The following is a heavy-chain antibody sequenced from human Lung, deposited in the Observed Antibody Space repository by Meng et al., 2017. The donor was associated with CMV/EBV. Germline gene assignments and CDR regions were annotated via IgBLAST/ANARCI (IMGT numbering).Heavy chain of an antibody. CDR2: IKSKTDGGTT. D-gene: IGHD6-19*01. V-gene: IGHV3-15*01. CDR3: TTDKYSSGWFYNY. CDR1: GLAFRNAW. Sequence: VRLVGSGCGLLKPGRSIRLSCASSGLAFRNAWMSWVRQAPGKGLEWVGRIKSKTDGGTTDHAAPVKGRFTISRDDSKNTLYLQMNSLKTEDTAVYYCTTDKYSSGWFYNYWGQGTLVTVSS. J-gene: IGHJ4*02.